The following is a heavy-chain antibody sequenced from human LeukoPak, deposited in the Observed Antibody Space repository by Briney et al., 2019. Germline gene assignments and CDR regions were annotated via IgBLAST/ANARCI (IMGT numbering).Heavy chain of an antibody. CDR1: GFTFSSYA. Sequence: GGSLRLSCAASGFTFSSYAMSWVRQAPGKGLEWVSAISGSGGSTYYADSVKGRFTISRDNSKNTLYLQMNSLRAEDTAVYYCAKDLATMVRGDDAFDIWGQGTMVTVSS. CDR3: AKDLATMVRGDDAFDI. V-gene: IGHV3-23*01. CDR2: ISGSGGST. D-gene: IGHD3-10*01. J-gene: IGHJ3*02.